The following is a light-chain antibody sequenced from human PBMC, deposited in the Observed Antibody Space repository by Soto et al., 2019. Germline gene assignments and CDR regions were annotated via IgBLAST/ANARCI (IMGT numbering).Light chain of an antibody. V-gene: IGKV3-20*01. CDR2: GAS. J-gene: IGKJ5*01. Sequence: EIILKQSPDTLSLSPGERATLSCRASQTVSSNYLAWCQQRSGQAPRLLIYGASTRAAGIPDRFSGSGSGTDFTLTITRLEPEDSAVYFCQQYTGPPTTFGQGTHWRI. CDR3: QQYTGPPTT. CDR1: QTVSSNY.